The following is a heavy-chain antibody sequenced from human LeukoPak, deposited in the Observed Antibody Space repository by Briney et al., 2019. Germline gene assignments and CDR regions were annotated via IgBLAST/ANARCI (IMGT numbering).Heavy chain of an antibody. Sequence: GGSLRLSCAASGFTFSSYEMNWVRQAPGKGLEWVSYISSSGSTIYYADSVKGRFTISRDNAKNSLYLQMNSLRAEDTAVYYCARTQTIYYDSSGPSLFQHWGQGTLVTVSS. J-gene: IGHJ1*01. CDR1: GFTFSSYE. CDR2: ISSSGSTI. CDR3: ARTQTIYYDSSGPSLFQH. D-gene: IGHD3-22*01. V-gene: IGHV3-48*03.